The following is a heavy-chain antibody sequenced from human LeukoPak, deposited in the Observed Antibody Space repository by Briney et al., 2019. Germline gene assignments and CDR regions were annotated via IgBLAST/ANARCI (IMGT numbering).Heavy chain of an antibody. V-gene: IGHV1-69-2*01. CDR1: GYTFTDYY. CDR3: ATDRPADSSGYNC. Sequence: ASVKISCKVSGYTFTDYYMHWVPQAPGNGLEWMGLVDPEDGETIYAEKFQGRVTITADTSTDTAYMELSSLRSEDTAVYYCATDRPADSSGYNCWGQGTLVTVSS. CDR2: VDPEDGET. D-gene: IGHD3-22*01. J-gene: IGHJ4*02.